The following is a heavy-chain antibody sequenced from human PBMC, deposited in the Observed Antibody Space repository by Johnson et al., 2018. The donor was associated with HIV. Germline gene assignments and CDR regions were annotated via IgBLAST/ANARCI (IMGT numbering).Heavy chain of an antibody. Sequence: VQLVESGGGVVRPGGSLRLSCAASGFTFDDYGMSWVRQVPGKGLEWVAGINWNGGSTSYADSVKGRFTISRDNAKNSLYLQMNNLRAEDTALYFCARDRGYSGYDWGAFDIWGQGTLVTVSS. J-gene: IGHJ3*02. D-gene: IGHD5-12*01. V-gene: IGHV3-20*04. CDR1: GFTFDDYG. CDR3: ARDRGYSGYDWGAFDI. CDR2: INWNGGST.